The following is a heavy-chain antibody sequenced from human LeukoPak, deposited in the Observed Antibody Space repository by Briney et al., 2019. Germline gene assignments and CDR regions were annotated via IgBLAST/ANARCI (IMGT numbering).Heavy chain of an antibody. CDR1: GYTFTSYY. Sequence: ASVKVSCKASGYTFTSYYMHWVRQAPGQGLEWMGIINPSGGSTSYAQKFQGRVTMTRDTSTSTVYMELSSLRSEDTAVYYCARGRLLWFEKYYYMDVWGKGTTVTISS. D-gene: IGHD3-10*01. CDR2: INPSGGST. J-gene: IGHJ6*03. CDR3: ARGRLLWFEKYYYMDV. V-gene: IGHV1-46*01.